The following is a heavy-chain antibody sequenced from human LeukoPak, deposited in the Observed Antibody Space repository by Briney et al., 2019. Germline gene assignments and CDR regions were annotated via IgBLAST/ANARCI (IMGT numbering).Heavy chain of an antibody. CDR1: GFTFSNYW. V-gene: IGHV3-74*01. CDR3: ARGGYDS. D-gene: IGHD5-12*01. CDR2: IDTDGTIT. J-gene: IGHJ4*02. Sequence: GGSLRLSCAASGFTFSNYWMHWVRKAPGKGLVWVSHIDTDGTITTYADSVKGRFTISRDNAKNTLYLQMNSLRAEDTAVYYCARGGYDSWGQGTLVTVSS.